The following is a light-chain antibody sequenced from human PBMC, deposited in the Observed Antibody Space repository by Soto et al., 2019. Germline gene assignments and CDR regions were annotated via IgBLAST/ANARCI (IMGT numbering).Light chain of an antibody. Sequence: DIVMTQSPDSLAVSLGERATINCKSSQSVLYSSNNKNYLAWYQQKPGQPPKLLIYWASTRESGVPDRFSGSGSGTDFTLPISSLQAEDVAVYYCQHYYSTLLTFGGGTKVEIK. CDR2: WAS. J-gene: IGKJ4*01. CDR1: QSVLYSSNNKNY. V-gene: IGKV4-1*01. CDR3: QHYYSTLLT.